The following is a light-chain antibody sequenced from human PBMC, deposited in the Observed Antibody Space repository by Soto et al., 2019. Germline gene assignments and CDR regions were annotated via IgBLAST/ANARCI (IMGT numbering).Light chain of an antibody. CDR3: SSYAASNNFYFV. Sequence: QSALTQPPSASGSPGQSVTISCTGTSSDVGGYNYVSWYQQYPGRAPKLMIYEVTNRPSGVPDRFSGSKSGNTASLTVSGLQAEDEAYYYCSSYAASNNFYFVFGGGTKLTVL. CDR2: EVT. CDR1: SSDVGGYNY. J-gene: IGLJ3*02. V-gene: IGLV2-8*01.